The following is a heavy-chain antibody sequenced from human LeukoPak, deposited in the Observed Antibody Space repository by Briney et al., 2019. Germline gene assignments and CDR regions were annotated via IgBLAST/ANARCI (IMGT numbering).Heavy chain of an antibody. J-gene: IGHJ4*02. D-gene: IGHD2-21*01. CDR1: GFNFSDSR. CDR3: VRGDWYFES. Sequence: PGDSLRLSCATSGFNFSDSRMTWVRQAPGKGLQWVANINRDGTEKHFLDSVEGRFTISRDNAKKSLYLLMNSLRPQDTAVYFCVRGDWYFESWGQGTLVTVSS. V-gene: IGHV3-7*04. CDR2: INRDGTEK.